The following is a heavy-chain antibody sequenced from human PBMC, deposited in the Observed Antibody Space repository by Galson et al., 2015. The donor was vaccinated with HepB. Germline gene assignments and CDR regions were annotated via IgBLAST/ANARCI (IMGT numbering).Heavy chain of an antibody. V-gene: IGHV3-49*03. J-gene: IGHJ4*02. CDR3: RSSGWYRSDFDY. CDR2: IRSKAYGGTT. CDR1: GSTFGDYA. Sequence: SLRLSCAASGSTFGDYAMSWFRQAPGKGLEWVGFIRSKAYGGTTEYAASVKGRFTISRDDSKSIAYLQMNSLKTEDTAVYYCRSSGWYRSDFDYWGQGTLVTVSS. D-gene: IGHD6-19*01.